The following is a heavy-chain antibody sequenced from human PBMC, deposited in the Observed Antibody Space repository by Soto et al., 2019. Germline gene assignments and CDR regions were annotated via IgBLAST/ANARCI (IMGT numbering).Heavy chain of an antibody. J-gene: IGHJ6*02. CDR2: INPNSGGT. V-gene: IGHV1-2*02. CDR1: GYTFTGYY. Sequence: GASVKVSCKASGYTFTGYYMHWVRQAPGQGLEWMGWINPNSGGTNYAQKFQGRVTMTRDTSISTAYMELSRLRSDDTAVYYCARDHFYTRNDVYGMDVWGQGTTVTVSS. D-gene: IGHD1-20*01. CDR3: ARDHFYTRNDVYGMDV.